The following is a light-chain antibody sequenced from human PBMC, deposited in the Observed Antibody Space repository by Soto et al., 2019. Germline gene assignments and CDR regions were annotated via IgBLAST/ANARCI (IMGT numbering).Light chain of an antibody. CDR3: CSYAGDLAL. J-gene: IGLJ2*01. CDR2: DVS. CDR1: SSDVGGYDF. Sequence: QSVLTQPRSVSGSPGQSVTISCTGTSSDVGGYDFVSWYQQHPGKAPKLMISDVSKRPSGVPDRFSGSKSGNTASLTISGLQAEDEAEYYCCSYAGDLALFGGGTKVTGL. V-gene: IGLV2-11*01.